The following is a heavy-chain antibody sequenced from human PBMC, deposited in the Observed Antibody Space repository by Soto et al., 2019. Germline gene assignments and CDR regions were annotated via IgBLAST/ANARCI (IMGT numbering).Heavy chain of an antibody. CDR2: ISGSGGST. D-gene: IGHD3-22*01. V-gene: IGHV3-23*01. CDR1: GFTFSSYA. J-gene: IGHJ4*02. Sequence: GGSLKLSCAASGFTFSSYAMSWVRQAKGKGLEWVSAISGSGGSTYYADSVKGRFTISRDNSKNTLDLQMNSLRAEDTAVYYCAKDTYYYDRSGYYTYDYWGQGTQVTVSS. CDR3: AKDTYYYDRSGYYTYDY.